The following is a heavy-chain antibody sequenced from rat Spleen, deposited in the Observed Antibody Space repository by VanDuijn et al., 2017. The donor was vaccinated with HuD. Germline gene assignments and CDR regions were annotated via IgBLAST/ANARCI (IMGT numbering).Heavy chain of an antibody. CDR1: GFTLSNYG. CDR3: ATGLFPRAAIFAY. CDR2: ISPSGGNT. J-gene: IGHJ3*01. D-gene: IGHD1-2*01. V-gene: IGHV5-19*01. Sequence: EVHLVESGGGLVQPGRSLKLPCAASGFTLSNYGRHWIRQAPRKGLDGVASISPSGGNTYYRDSVKGRCTISRANTKSPLYLQMDSRRSEDTATYYCATGLFPRAAIFAYWGQGTLVTVSS.